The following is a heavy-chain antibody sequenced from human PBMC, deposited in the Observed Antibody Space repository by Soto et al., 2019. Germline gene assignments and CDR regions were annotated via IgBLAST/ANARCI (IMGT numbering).Heavy chain of an antibody. CDR2: FYYSGST. Sequence: QLQLQESGPGLVKPSETLSLTCTVSGGPLRSSSYYWGWIRQPPGKGLEWIGSFYYSGSTYYNPSLKSRVTISVDTSKNQFSLKLSSVTAADTAVYYCASYGDYDAFDIWGQGTMVTVSS. CDR3: ASYGDYDAFDI. D-gene: IGHD4-17*01. J-gene: IGHJ3*02. V-gene: IGHV4-39*01. CDR1: GGPLRSSSYY.